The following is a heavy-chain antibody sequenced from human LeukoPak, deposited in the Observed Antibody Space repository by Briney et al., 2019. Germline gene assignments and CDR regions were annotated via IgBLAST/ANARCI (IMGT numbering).Heavy chain of an antibody. Sequence: GGSLRLSCAVSGFTFSTYGMHWVRQAPGKGLEWVAFIRYDGSNKYYADSVKGRFTISRDNSENTLYLQMNSLRTEDTAVYYCAKRHYYDSGGYSFDYWGQGTLVTVSS. CDR1: GFTFSTYG. CDR3: AKRHYYDSGGYSFDY. V-gene: IGHV3-30*02. D-gene: IGHD3-22*01. J-gene: IGHJ4*02. CDR2: IRYDGSNK.